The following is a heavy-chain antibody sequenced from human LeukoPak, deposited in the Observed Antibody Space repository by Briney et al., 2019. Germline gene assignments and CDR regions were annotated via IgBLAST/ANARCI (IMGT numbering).Heavy chain of an antibody. D-gene: IGHD2/OR15-2a*01. CDR3: AKGPLSHFDY. CDR2: ISSSTTV. V-gene: IGHV3-48*01. CDR1: GFTFSSYS. J-gene: IGHJ4*02. Sequence: GGSLRLSCAASGFTFSSYSMMWVRQAPGKGLEWVSYISSSTTVHYADSVKGRFTISRDNSKNTLYLQMNSLRAEDTAVYYCAKGPLSHFDYWGQGTLVTVSS.